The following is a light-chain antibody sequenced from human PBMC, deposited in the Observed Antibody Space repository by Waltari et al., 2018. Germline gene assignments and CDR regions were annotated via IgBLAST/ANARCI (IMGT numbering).Light chain of an antibody. CDR2: EVS. Sequence: QSALTQPASVSGSPGQSITISCTGTSSDVGSYNLVSWYEQHPGKAPKFMIYEVSKRPSGVSNRVSGSKSGNTASLTISGLQAEDEADYYCCSYAGSSTFVVFGGGTKLTVL. CDR3: CSYAGSSTFVV. CDR1: SSDVGSYNL. J-gene: IGLJ2*01. V-gene: IGLV2-23*02.